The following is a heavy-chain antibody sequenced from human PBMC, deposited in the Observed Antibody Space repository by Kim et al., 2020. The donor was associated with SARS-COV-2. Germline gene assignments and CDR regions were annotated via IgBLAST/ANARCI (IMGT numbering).Heavy chain of an antibody. CDR2: A. CDR3: ASGASYGDDDY. V-gene: IGHV1-69*02. D-gene: IGHD4-17*01. J-gene: IGHJ4*02. Sequence: ANYAQKFQGRVTMTADTSTSTAYMELSSLRSEDTAVYYCASGASYGDDDYWGQGTLVTVSS.